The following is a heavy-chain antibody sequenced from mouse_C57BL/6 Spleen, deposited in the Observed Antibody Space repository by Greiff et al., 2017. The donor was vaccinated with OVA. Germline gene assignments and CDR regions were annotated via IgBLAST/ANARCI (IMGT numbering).Heavy chain of an antibody. CDR3: TSGNAYYFDY. CDR2: IDPESGGT. CDR1: GYTFTDYE. D-gene: IGHD2-1*01. J-gene: IGHJ2*01. V-gene: IGHV1-15*01. Sequence: QVQLQQSGAELVRPGASVTLSCKASGYTFTDYEMHWVKQTPVHGLEWIGAIDPESGGTAYNQKFKGKAILTADKSSSTAYMDLRSRTAEDSAVYYCTSGNAYYFDYWGQGTTLTVSS.